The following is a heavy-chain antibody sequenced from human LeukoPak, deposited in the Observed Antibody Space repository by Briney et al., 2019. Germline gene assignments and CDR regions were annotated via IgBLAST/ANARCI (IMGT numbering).Heavy chain of an antibody. CDR3: AEVGSSCRGTDYFDY. D-gene: IGHD6-13*01. CDR1: RFTFDDYA. Sequence: GGALRLSCVASRFTFDDYAMHWVLQAPGKGLEWVSLISGNGGNTYYADSVKGRFTISRDNSKNSLYLQMNSLTTEDTALYYCAEVGSSCRGTDYFDYWGQGTLVTVSS. V-gene: IGHV3-43*02. CDR2: ISGNGGNT. J-gene: IGHJ4*02.